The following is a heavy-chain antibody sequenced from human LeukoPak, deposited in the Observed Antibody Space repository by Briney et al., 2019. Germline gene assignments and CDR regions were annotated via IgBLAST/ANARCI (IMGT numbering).Heavy chain of an antibody. D-gene: IGHD6-13*01. Sequence: PSETLSLTCTVSGGSISSGSYYWSWIRQPAGKGLEWIGRMSTSGSTNYNPSLKSRVTISVDTSKNQFSLKLSSVTAADTAVYYCARQHSSSWYRENKRFDYWGQGTLVTVSS. CDR1: GGSISSGSYY. CDR3: ARQHSSSWYRENKRFDY. V-gene: IGHV4-61*02. CDR2: MSTSGST. J-gene: IGHJ4*02.